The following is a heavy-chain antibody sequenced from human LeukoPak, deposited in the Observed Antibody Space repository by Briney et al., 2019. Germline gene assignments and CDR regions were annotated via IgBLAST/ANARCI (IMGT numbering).Heavy chain of an antibody. CDR3: ARGYSRAAFDI. V-gene: IGHV3-48*01. Sequence: GGSLRLSCAASGFTFRNYLMSWVRQAPGKGLEWVSFISSTGGTIYYADSVKGRFTVSRDNGKNSLLLQMNSLRAEDTALYYCARGYSRAAFDICGQGTVVAVSS. CDR2: ISSTGGTI. D-gene: IGHD2-15*01. J-gene: IGHJ3*02. CDR1: GFTFRNYL.